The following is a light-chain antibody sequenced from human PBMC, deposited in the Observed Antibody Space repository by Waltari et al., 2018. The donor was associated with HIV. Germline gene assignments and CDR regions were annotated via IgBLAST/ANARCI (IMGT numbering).Light chain of an antibody. CDR2: VST. CDR3: QQSYYTPRT. CDR1: QVIGSY. Sequence: IPMPQSPPSLTASVANRVTISCRGSQVIGSYLHWYQWLPGQAPNVLIYVSTNLQTDVPSRFSARGSGTECTLTISDLQPEDFVFYFCQQSYYTPRTFGQGTK. V-gene: IGKV1-39*01. J-gene: IGKJ1*01.